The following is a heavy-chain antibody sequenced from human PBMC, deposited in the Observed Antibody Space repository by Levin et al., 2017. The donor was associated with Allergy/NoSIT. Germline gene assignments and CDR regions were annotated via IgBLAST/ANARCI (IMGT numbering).Heavy chain of an antibody. Sequence: LSLTCAASGFTVSSNYMTWVRQAPGKGLEWVSVIYTGGSTYYADSVEGRFTISRDNSKNSLYLQMNSLRAEDTAVYYCTRDSDYNGPIIWGQGTLVTVSS. D-gene: IGHD4-11*01. CDR2: IYTGGST. CDR3: TRDSDYNGPII. CDR1: GFTVSSNY. V-gene: IGHV3-53*01. J-gene: IGHJ4*02.